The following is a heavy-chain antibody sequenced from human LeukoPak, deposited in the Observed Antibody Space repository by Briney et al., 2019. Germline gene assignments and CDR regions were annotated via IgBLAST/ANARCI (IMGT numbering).Heavy chain of an antibody. CDR3: AKDIAHGNAFDI. CDR1: GFTFDDYA. CDR2: ISWNSGSI. Sequence: GGSLRLSCAASGFTFDDYAMHWVRQAPGKGLEWVSGISWNSGSIGYADSVKGRFTISRDNAKNSLCLQMNSLRAEDTALYYCAKDIAHGNAFDIWGQGTMVTVSS. V-gene: IGHV3-9*01. J-gene: IGHJ3*02. D-gene: IGHD1-26*01.